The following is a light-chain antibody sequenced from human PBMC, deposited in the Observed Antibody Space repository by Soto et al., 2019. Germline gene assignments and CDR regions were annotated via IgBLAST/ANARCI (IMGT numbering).Light chain of an antibody. CDR3: QQYNNWWT. CDR2: DAS. V-gene: IGKV3-15*01. CDR1: QSVSSN. J-gene: IGKJ1*01. Sequence: EVVMTQSPATLSVSPGERATLSCRASQSVSSNLAWFQQKPGQAPRLLIYDASTRATGIPARFSGSGSGTEFTLIISSLRSEDFAVYYCQQYNNWWTFGQGTKVEIK.